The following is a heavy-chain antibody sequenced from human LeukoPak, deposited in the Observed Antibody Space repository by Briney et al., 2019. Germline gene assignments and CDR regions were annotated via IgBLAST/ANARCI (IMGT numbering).Heavy chain of an antibody. D-gene: IGHD3-10*01. V-gene: IGHV3-15*07. CDR3: TTCEVVRGALDY. CDR1: VFTFSNAW. Sequence: PGGSMRLSCAASVFTFSNAWIDWVRHAPGKGLEWVGRIKSKTDGGTTDYAAPVKGRFTISRDDSKNTLYLQMNSLKTEDTAVYYCTTCEVVRGALDYWGQGTLVTVSS. J-gene: IGHJ4*02. CDR2: IKSKTDGGTT.